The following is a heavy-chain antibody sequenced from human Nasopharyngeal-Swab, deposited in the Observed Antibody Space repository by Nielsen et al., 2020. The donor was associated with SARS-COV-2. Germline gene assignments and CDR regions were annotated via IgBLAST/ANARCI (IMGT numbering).Heavy chain of an antibody. CDR1: GFTFNDYY. CDR2: ISGGSSRV. Sequence: GESLKISCAASGFTFNDYYMGWIRQAPGKGLEWISYISGGSSRVDYADSMKGRIAISRDNAKKSLYLQMNSLRAEDTAVYYCARDWDYYDSSGFDYWGQGTLVTVSS. CDR3: ARDWDYYDSSGFDY. J-gene: IGHJ4*02. D-gene: IGHD3-22*01. V-gene: IGHV3-11*04.